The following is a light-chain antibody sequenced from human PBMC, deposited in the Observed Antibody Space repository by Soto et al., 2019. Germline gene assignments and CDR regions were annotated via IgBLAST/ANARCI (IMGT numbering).Light chain of an antibody. CDR2: DVS. CDR3: CSYAGSSTFYV. CDR1: SSDVGGNKF. Sequence: QSALTQPASVSGSPGQSITISCTGTSSDVGGNKFVSWYQHHPGKAPKLMIYDVSNRPSGVSNRFSGSKSGNTASLTISGFQAEDEADYYCCSYAGSSTFYVFGTGTKVTVL. J-gene: IGLJ1*01. V-gene: IGLV2-23*02.